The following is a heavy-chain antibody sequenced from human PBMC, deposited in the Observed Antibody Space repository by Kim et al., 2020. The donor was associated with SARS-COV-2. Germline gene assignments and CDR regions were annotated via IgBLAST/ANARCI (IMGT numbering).Heavy chain of an antibody. J-gene: IGHJ4*02. V-gene: IGHV3-48*04. CDR2: SSSRTR. D-gene: IGHD1-26*01. Sequence: SSSRTRNNTNYVTGRFTIPRDNAKNSLYLQMNSLRAEDTAVYYCAGRLDYWGQGTLVTVSS. CDR3: AGRLDY.